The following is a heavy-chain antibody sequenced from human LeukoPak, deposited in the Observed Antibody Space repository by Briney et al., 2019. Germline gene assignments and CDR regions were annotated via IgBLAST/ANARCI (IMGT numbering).Heavy chain of an antibody. V-gene: IGHV1-8*03. D-gene: IGHD2-15*01. CDR2: MNPNSGNT. Sequence: ASVKVSCKASGYTFTSYDINWVRQATGQGLEWMGWMNPNSGNTGYAQKFQGRVTITRNTSISTAYMELSSLRSEDTAVYYWARGGYCSGGSCYGYNWFDPWGQGTLVTVSS. CDR3: ARGGYCSGGSCYGYNWFDP. J-gene: IGHJ5*02. CDR1: GYTFTSYD.